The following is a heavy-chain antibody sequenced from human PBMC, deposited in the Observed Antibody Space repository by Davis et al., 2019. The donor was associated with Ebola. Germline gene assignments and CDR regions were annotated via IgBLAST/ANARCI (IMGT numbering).Heavy chain of an antibody. CDR1: GFTFSSYW. J-gene: IGHJ4*02. CDR3: ATRPGGITMVQGG. D-gene: IGHD3-10*01. CDR2: ISHDGGNK. Sequence: GGSLRLSCAASGFTFSSYWMSWVRQAPGKGLEWVAVISHDGGNKFYADSVKGRFTISRDNSKNTLYLQMNSLRAEDTAVYYCATRPGGITMVQGGWGQGTLVTVSS. V-gene: IGHV3-30-3*01.